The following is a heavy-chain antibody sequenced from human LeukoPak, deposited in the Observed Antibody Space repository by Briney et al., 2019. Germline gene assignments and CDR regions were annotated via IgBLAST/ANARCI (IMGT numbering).Heavy chain of an antibody. CDR2: IYHSGST. J-gene: IGHJ4*02. D-gene: IGHD3-10*01. V-gene: IGHV4-30-2*01. CDR3: ARDWGSGT. CDR1: GGSISSGGSY. Sequence: PSQTLSLTCTVSGGSISSGGSYWSWIRHPPGKGLEWIGYIYHSGSTYYNPSLKSRVTISVDRSKNQFSLKLSSVTAADTAVYYCARDWGSGTWGQGTLVTVSS.